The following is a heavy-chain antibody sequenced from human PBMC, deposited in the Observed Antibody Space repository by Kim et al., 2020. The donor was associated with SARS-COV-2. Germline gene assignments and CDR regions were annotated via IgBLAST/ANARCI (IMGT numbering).Heavy chain of an antibody. CDR3: AKYPGVAPRRGFDY. Sequence: GGSLRLSCAASGFTFSTYAMTWVRQAPGKGLEWVSTIGPGGDRHYADSVMGRFTISRDNSKNTLYLQMDSLRAEDTALYYCAKYPGVAPRRGFDYWGQGTLVTVSS. CDR1: GFTFSTYA. J-gene: IGHJ4*02. CDR2: IGPGGDR. V-gene: IGHV3-23*01. D-gene: IGHD5-12*01.